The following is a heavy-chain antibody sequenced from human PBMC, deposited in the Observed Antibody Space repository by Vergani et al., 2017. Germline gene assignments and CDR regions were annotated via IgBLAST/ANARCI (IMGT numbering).Heavy chain of an antibody. CDR3: ARRGSGNTYYFDY. CDR2: VKWNGDSS. V-gene: IGHV3-20*04. CDR1: GFTFGDYD. J-gene: IGHJ4*02. D-gene: IGHD3-10*01. Sequence: EVQLVESGGGVVRPGGSLRLSCAASGFTFGDYDMNWVRQAPGKGLEWVSRVKWNGDSSVYADSVKGRFTISRDNAKNSVYLQMTSLRAEDTAFYYCARRGSGNTYYFDYWGQGALVTVSS.